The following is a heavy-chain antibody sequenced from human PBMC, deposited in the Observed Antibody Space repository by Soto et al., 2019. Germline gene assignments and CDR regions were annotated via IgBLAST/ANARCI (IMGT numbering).Heavy chain of an antibody. CDR1: GGSVSSGSYY. D-gene: IGHD3-22*01. Sequence: QVQLQESGPGLVRPSETLSLTCTVSGGSVSSGSYYWSWIRQPPGKGLEWIGYIYSSGSTKYNPSLKRRVAISVDTSKNQFSLKLSSVTAADTAVYYCARDSGTYFYDSSGYNWGQGTLVTVSS. CDR3: ARDSGTYFYDSSGYN. J-gene: IGHJ4*02. CDR2: IYSSGST. V-gene: IGHV4-61*01.